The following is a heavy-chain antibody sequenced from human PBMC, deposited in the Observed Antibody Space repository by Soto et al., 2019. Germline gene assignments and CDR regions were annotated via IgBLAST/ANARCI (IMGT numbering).Heavy chain of an antibody. CDR2: TIPISGTS. CDR3: ATSYGTSWYGDW. Sequence: QVPLVQSGAEVKKPGSSVKVSCRASGGTFNNYAVTWVRQAPGQGLEWMGGTIPISGTSNYAQKFQDRVRITADESTNTVHMELNSLTFEDTAMYYCATSYGTSWYGDWWGQGTLVTVSS. D-gene: IGHD6-13*01. CDR1: GGTFNNYA. V-gene: IGHV1-69*01. J-gene: IGHJ4*02.